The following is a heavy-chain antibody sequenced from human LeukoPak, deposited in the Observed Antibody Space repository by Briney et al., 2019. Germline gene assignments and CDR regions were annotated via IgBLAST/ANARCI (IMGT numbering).Heavy chain of an antibody. CDR1: GGTFSSYA. D-gene: IGHD1-1*01. J-gene: IGHJ4*02. CDR2: IIPIFGTA. CDR3: ARVGRPLAPDN. V-gene: IGHV1-69*05. Sequence: SVKVSCKASGGTFSSYAISWVRQAPGQGLEWMGRIIPIFGTANYAQKFQGRVTITTDEATSTAYMELSSLRSEDTAVYYCARVGRPLAPDNWGQGTLVTVSS.